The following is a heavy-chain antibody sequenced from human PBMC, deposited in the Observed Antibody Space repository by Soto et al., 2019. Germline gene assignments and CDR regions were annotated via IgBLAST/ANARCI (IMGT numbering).Heavy chain of an antibody. CDR1: GFSISDYG. D-gene: IGHD2-21*02. Sequence: QVQLVESGGGVVQPGWSLRLSCAASGFSISDYGMEWVRQAPGTGLEWVALISYDGSNTYYADSVHGRFTISRDNSKDTWFLQRTGLRREDTGVYYCANVCGDRLSLGIVGWCQGTTGTVSS. CDR3: ANVCGDRLSLGIVG. CDR2: ISYDGSNT. V-gene: IGHV3-30*18. J-gene: IGHJ6*02.